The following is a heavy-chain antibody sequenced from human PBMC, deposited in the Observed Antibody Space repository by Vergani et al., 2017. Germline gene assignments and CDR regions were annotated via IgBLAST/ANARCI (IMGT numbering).Heavy chain of an antibody. Sequence: VLLQEPGPGLVKTSETLSLTCSASGAPISYWCWSWLRQPAGKGLEWIGRLCPSGSTNYKPSLKSRVTMSIDTSKNQFSLKLTSVTAADTAVYYCARSQGDYWYFDLWGPGSLVTVSS. D-gene: IGHD2-21*01. J-gene: IGHJ2*01. CDR1: GAPISYWC. CDR3: ARSQGDYWYFDL. V-gene: IGHV4-4*07. CDR2: LCPSGST.